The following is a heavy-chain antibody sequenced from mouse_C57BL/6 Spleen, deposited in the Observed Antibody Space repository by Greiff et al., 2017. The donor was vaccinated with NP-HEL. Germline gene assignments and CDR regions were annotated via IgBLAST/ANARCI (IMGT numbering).Heavy chain of an antibody. Sequence: QVQLQQPGAELVKPGASVKLSCKASGYTFTSYWMQWVKQRPGQGLEWIGEIDPSDSYTNYNQKFKGKATLTVDTSSSTAYMQLSSLTSEDSAVYYCARDSSGRENYWGQGTTLTVSS. CDR2: IDPSDSYT. V-gene: IGHV1-50*01. J-gene: IGHJ2*01. D-gene: IGHD3-2*02. CDR3: ARDSSGRENY. CDR1: GYTFTSYW.